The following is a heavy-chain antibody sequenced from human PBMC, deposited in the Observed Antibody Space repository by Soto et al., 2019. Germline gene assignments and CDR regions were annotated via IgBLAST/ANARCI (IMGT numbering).Heavy chain of an antibody. D-gene: IGHD3-22*01. CDR3: ARGYYDSSGYYGMDV. J-gene: IGHJ6*02. CDR2: IFYIGST. Sequence: SETLSLTCTVSGGSISSGGYFWNWIRQHPGKGLEWIGYIFYIGSTYYNPSLKSRVTISVDTSKNQFSLKLSSVTAADTVVYYCARGYYDSSGYYGMDVWGQGTTVTVSS. V-gene: IGHV4-31*03. CDR1: GGSISSGGYF.